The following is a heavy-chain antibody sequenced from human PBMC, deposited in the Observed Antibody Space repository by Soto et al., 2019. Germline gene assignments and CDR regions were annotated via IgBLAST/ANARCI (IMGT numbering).Heavy chain of an antibody. V-gene: IGHV4-31*03. D-gene: IGHD3-22*01. J-gene: IGHJ5*02. CDR3: ARYKGDTRLFDP. CDR2: MYHSGTT. Sequence: QVQLQESGPGLVKPSETLSLTCTVSGDSITSAGYYWSWIRQHPGKGLEWFGYMYHSGTTYYNPSLSSRLTISVDTSKNQFSLKLTSVTAADTAMYYCARYKGDTRLFDPWGRGTLVTVSS. CDR1: GDSITSAGYY.